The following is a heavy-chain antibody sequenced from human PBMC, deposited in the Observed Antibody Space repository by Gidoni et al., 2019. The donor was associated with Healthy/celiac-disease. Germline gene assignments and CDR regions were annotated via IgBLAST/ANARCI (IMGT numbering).Heavy chain of an antibody. J-gene: IGHJ4*02. D-gene: IGHD3-16*01. V-gene: IGHV3-23*01. CDR2: ISGCGGST. CDR3: AKRAVYYDYVWGSDPFDY. Sequence: EVQLLEAGGGLVQHGGALRLSCAASGFTCRGYAMSWVRQAPGKGLEGVSAISGCGGSTYYADSVKGRFTISRDHSKNTLYLQMNSLRAEDTAVYYCAKRAVYYDYVWGSDPFDYWGQGTLVTVSS. CDR1: GFTCRGYA.